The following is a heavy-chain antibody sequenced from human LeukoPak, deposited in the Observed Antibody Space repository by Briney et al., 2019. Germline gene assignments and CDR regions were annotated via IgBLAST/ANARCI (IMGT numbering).Heavy chain of an antibody. D-gene: IGHD3-3*01. CDR1: GYTFAGHF. CDR3: ARVAISAVINAWFDP. V-gene: IGHV1-2*02. J-gene: IGHJ5*02. Sequence: GASVTLSCKASGYTFAGHFIHWIRQAPGQGLEWMGGIDPRSGGTDYAQKFQGRITMSRDTSVNTVYVELSRLKYDDTAIYYCARVAISAVINAWFDPWGQGTLVSVFS. CDR2: IDPRSGGT.